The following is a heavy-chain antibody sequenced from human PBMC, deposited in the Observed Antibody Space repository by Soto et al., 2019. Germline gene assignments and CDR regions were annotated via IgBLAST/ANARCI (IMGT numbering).Heavy chain of an antibody. CDR3: AKGGFDY. V-gene: IGHV3-9*01. J-gene: IGHJ4*02. CDR2: ISWNSGSI. Sequence: SLRLSCAASGFTFDDYAMHWVRQAPGKGLEWVSGISWNSGSIGYADSVKGRFTISRDNAKNSLYLQMNSLRAEDTALYYCAKGGFDYWGQGTLVTVS. CDR1: GFTFDDYA.